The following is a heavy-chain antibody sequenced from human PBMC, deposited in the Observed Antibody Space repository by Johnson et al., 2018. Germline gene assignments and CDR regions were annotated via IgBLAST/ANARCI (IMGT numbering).Heavy chain of an antibody. CDR2: ISSGSSAR. Sequence: VQLVQSGGGLVQPGGSLRLSCVASGFTFSSYSLNWVRQAPGKGLEWTSYISSGSSARYNVDPVKGRFTISRDHTKNSVSLQMHSLRVEDTAVYYCTRDFYYYGMDVWGQGTTVTVS. V-gene: IGHV3-48*04. J-gene: IGHJ6*02. CDR1: GFTFSSYS. CDR3: TRDFYYYGMDV.